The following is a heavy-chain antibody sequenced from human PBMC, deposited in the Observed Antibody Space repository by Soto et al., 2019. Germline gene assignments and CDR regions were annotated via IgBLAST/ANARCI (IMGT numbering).Heavy chain of an antibody. CDR2: INHSGRT. J-gene: IGHJ5*02. Sequence: QVQLQQWGAGLLKPSETLSLTCAVYGGSFSGYYWSWIRQPPGKGLKWLGEINHSGRTNYTPSSKSRVNISVDTSKNQFSLKLSSVNAPDTSVYYCARGGQIVVIPPAILDWFDPWGQGTLVTVS. V-gene: IGHV4-34*01. D-gene: IGHD2-2*01. CDR1: GGSFSGYY. CDR3: ARGGQIVVIPPAILDWFDP.